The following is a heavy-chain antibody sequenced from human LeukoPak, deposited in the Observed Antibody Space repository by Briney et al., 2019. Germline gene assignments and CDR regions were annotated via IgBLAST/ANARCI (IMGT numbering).Heavy chain of an antibody. D-gene: IGHD3-3*01. V-gene: IGHV1-24*01. Sequence: ASVKVSCKVSGYTLTELSIHWVRQAPGQGLEWMGGFDPKDGETIYAQKFQGRVTMTKDTSTDTAYMELSSLRSEDTAVYYCATTRGVLRFLEWLPDAFDIWGQGTMVTVSS. CDR1: GYTLTELS. J-gene: IGHJ3*02. CDR3: ATTRGVLRFLEWLPDAFDI. CDR2: FDPKDGET.